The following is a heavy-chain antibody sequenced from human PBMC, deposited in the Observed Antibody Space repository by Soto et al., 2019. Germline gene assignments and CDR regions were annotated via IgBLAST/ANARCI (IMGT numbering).Heavy chain of an antibody. Sequence: VHLVQSGTEVKKPGASVKVSCKASGNTFTSYAFSWVRQAPGQGLEWMGMVAAYNGATYYALKFQGRVTMTTDTSTTTGYMELRSLRSDDTALYYCVANHGAASSGRDWGQGTLVSVSS. J-gene: IGHJ4*02. CDR2: VAAYNGAT. CDR3: VANHGAASSGRD. D-gene: IGHD3-10*01. CDR1: GNTFTSYA. V-gene: IGHV1-18*01.